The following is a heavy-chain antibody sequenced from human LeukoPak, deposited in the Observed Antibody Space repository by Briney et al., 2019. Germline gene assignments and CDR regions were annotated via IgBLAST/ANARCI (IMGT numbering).Heavy chain of an antibody. Sequence: GASVKVSFKASGYTFTSYYMHWVRQAPGQGLEWMGIINPSGGSTSYAQKFQGRVTMTRDMSTSTVYMELSSLRSEDTAVYYCARGGDHYYDSSGYYYRRAFDIWGQGTMVAVSS. CDR2: INPSGGST. V-gene: IGHV1-46*01. J-gene: IGHJ3*02. CDR3: ARGGDHYYDSSGYYYRRAFDI. D-gene: IGHD3-22*01. CDR1: GYTFTSYY.